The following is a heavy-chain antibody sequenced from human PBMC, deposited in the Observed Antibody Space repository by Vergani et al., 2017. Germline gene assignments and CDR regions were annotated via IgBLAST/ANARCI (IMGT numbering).Heavy chain of an antibody. CDR1: GGSFSGYY. V-gene: IGHV4-34*01. J-gene: IGHJ4*02. D-gene: IGHD1-26*01. CDR2: INHSGST. CDR3: ARGNVVGRIDY. Sequence: QVQLQQWGAGLLKPSETLSLTCAVYGGSFSGYYWSWIRQPPGKGLEWIGEINHSGSTNYYPSLKSRVTISVDTSKNQFSLKLSSVTAADTAVYYCARGNVVGRIDYWGQGTLVTVSS.